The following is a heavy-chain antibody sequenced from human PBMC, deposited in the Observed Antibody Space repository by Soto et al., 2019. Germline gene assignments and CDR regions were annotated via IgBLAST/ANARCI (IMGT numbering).Heavy chain of an antibody. J-gene: IGHJ2*01. CDR1: GYTFTNYA. D-gene: IGHD1-26*01. CDR2: INAGNGNT. Sequence: QVQLVQSGAEVKKPGASVKVSCKASGYTFTNYAMHWVRQAPGQRLEWMGWINAGNGNTEYSQKFQGRVTITRDTSASTAYMELSSLRSEDTAVYYCARGGSLYWYFDLWGRGTLVTVSS. CDR3: ARGGSLYWYFDL. V-gene: IGHV1-3*01.